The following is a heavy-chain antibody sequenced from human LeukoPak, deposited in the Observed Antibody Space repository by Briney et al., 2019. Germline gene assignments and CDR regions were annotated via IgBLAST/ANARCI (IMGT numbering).Heavy chain of an antibody. CDR3: ARVGVVVPAAKGYYYMDV. CDR2: IYTSGST. Sequence: PSETLSLTCTVSGGSISSYYWSWIRQPAGKGLEWIGRIYTSGSTNYNPSLKSRVTMSVDTSKNQFSLKLSSVTAADTAVYYCARVGVVVPAAKGYYYMDVWGKGTTVTVSS. J-gene: IGHJ6*03. D-gene: IGHD2-2*01. V-gene: IGHV4-4*07. CDR1: GGSISSYY.